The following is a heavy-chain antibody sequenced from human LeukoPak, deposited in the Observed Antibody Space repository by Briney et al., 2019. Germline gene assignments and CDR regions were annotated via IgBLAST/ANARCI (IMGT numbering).Heavy chain of an antibody. V-gene: IGHV4-31*03. CDR1: GGSINSATYY. D-gene: IGHD6-19*01. J-gene: IGHJ4*02. Sequence: SETLSLTCTVSGGSINSATYYWTWIRQHPEKGLEWIGYIYYGGSTSHNPPPNSRVPLSMDTSKNHFSLNLSSVTAADTAVYYCARGPTSGWAYYFDYWGQGTLVTVSS. CDR2: IYYGGST. CDR3: ARGPTSGWAYYFDY.